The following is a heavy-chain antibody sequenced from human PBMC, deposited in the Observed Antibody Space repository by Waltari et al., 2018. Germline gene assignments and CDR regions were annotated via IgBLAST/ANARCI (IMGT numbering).Heavy chain of an antibody. J-gene: IGHJ4*02. CDR1: GGTFSSHA. CDR3: AREGIAARGVDY. V-gene: IGHV1-69*01. Sequence: QVQLVQSGAEVKKPGSSVKVSCKASGGTFSSHAIRWVRQAPGQGLEWMGGIIPIFGTANYAQKFQGRVTITADESTSTAYMELSSLRSEDTAVYYCAREGIAARGVDYWGQGTLVTVSS. D-gene: IGHD6-6*01. CDR2: IIPIFGTA.